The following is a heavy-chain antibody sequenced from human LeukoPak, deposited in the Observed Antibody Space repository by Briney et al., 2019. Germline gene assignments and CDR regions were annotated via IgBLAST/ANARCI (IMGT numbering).Heavy chain of an antibody. Sequence: SVKVSCKASGGTFSSYAISWVRQAPGQGLEWMGRIIPILGIANYAQKFQGRVTITADKSTSTAYMELSSLRSEDAAVYYCAREGHMIVVVIENWFDPWGQGTLVTVSS. CDR1: GGTFSSYA. J-gene: IGHJ5*02. D-gene: IGHD3-22*01. CDR3: AREGHMIVVVIENWFDP. CDR2: IIPILGIA. V-gene: IGHV1-69*04.